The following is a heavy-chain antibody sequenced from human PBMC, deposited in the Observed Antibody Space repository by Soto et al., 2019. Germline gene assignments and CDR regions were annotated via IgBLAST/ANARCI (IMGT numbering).Heavy chain of an antibody. V-gene: IGHV3-21*06. CDR3: ARVAY. CDR1: VFPFGANA. CDR2: ISSGGNTK. J-gene: IGHJ4*02. Sequence: EVQVLESGGGLVQPGGSLRLSCVVSVFPFGANAMSWVRQAPGKGLEWVSSISSGGNTKSYANSVKGRFTISRDNAKNSLYLEMNSLRPEDTAVYYCARVAYWGQGTLVTVSS.